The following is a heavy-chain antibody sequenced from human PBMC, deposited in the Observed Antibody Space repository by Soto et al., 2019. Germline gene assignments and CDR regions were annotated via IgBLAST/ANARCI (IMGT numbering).Heavy chain of an antibody. CDR3: ARVPASSYYMDV. V-gene: IGHV3-7*01. J-gene: IGHJ6*03. CDR1: GFTFSSYW. D-gene: IGHD6-6*01. Sequence: PGGALKLSCAASGFTFSSYWVKLVRQAPGKGLEWVANIKQDGSEKYYVDSVKGRFTISRDNAKNSLYLQMNSLRAEDTAVYYCARVPASSYYMDVWGKGTTVTVSS. CDR2: IKQDGSEK.